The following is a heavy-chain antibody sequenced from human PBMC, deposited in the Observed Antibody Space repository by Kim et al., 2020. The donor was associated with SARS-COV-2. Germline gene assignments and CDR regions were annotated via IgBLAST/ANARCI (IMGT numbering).Heavy chain of an antibody. CDR3: AREGGYYDILTGAARSIDY. CDR2: ISSSSSYI. D-gene: IGHD3-9*01. Sequence: GGSLRLSCAASGFTFSSYSMNWVRQAPGKGLEWVSSISSSSSYIYYADSVKGRFTISRDNAKNSLYLQMNSLRAEDTAVYYCAREGGYYDILTGAARSIDYWGQGTLVTVSS. J-gene: IGHJ4*02. V-gene: IGHV3-21*01. CDR1: GFTFSSYS.